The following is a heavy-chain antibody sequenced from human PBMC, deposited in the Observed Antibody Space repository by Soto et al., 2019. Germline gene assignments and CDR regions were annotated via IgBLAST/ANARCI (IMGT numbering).Heavy chain of an antibody. CDR2: IYYSGST. D-gene: IGHD3-10*01. J-gene: IGHJ5*02. V-gene: IGHV4-59*01. CDR1: GGSISSYY. Sequence: SETLSLTCTVSGGSISSYYWSWIRQPPGKGLEWIGYIYYSGSTNYNPSLKSRVTMTADTSKNQFSLKLSSVTAADTAVYYCARHGISIVRDNWFDPWGQGTLVTVSS. CDR3: ARHGISIVRDNWFDP.